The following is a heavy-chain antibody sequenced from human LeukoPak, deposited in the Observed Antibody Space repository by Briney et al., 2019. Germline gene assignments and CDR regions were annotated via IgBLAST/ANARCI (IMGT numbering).Heavy chain of an antibody. CDR3: ARDQDYSYFDY. V-gene: IGHV3-7*03. D-gene: IGHD2-15*01. CDR2: IKQDGSEK. CDR1: GFTFSSYW. J-gene: IGHJ4*02. Sequence: GGSLRLSCAASGFTFSSYWMSWVRQAPGKGLEWVANIKQDGSEKYYVDSVKGRFTISRDNAKNSLYLQMNSLRAEVTAVYYCARDQDYSYFDYWGQGTLVTASS.